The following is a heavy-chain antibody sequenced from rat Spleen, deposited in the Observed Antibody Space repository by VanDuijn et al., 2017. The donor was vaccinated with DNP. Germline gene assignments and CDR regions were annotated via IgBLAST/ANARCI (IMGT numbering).Heavy chain of an antibody. CDR1: GFTFNYYW. J-gene: IGHJ1*01. D-gene: IGHD1-2*01. Sequence: EVQLVESGGGLVQPGRSLKLSCVASGFTFNYYWMAWIRQVPGKGLEWIASITSGTGTTSYADSVKGRFTISRDDAKSGLYLQMNSLKSEDTATYYCARGSSSIYWYFDFWGPGTMVTVSS. V-gene: IGHV5-31*01. CDR3: ARGSSSIYWYFDF. CDR2: ITSGTGTT.